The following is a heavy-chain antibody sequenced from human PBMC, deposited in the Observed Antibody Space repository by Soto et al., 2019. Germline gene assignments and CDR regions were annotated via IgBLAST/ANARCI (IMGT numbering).Heavy chain of an antibody. Sequence: PSETLSLTCTVSGGSISSSSYYWGWIRQPPGKGLEWIGSIYYSGSTYYNPSLKSRVTISIDTSKNQFSLKLSSVTAADTAVYYCARHYYDTLGYWGQGTLVTVSS. CDR3: ARHYYDTLGY. D-gene: IGHD3-22*01. CDR1: GGSISSSSYY. J-gene: IGHJ4*02. V-gene: IGHV4-39*01. CDR2: IYYSGST.